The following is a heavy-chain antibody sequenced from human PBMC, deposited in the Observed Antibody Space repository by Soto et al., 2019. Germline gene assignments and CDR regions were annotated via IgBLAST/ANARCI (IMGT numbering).Heavy chain of an antibody. D-gene: IGHD3-22*01. V-gene: IGHV1-3*01. CDR2: INAGNGNT. CDR1: GYTFTSYA. CDR3: AREYYYDSSGYYRGYNWFDP. Sequence: GASVKVSCKASGYTFTSYAMHWVRQAPGQRLEWMGWINAGNGNTKYSQKFQGRVTITADESTSTAYMELSSLRSEDTAVYYCAREYYYDSSGYYRGYNWFDPWGQGTLVTVSS. J-gene: IGHJ5*02.